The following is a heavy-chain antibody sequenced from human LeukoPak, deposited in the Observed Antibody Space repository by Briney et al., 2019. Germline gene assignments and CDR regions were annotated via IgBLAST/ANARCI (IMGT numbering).Heavy chain of an antibody. Sequence: PSETLSLTCTVSGGSISSSSYYWGWIRQAPGKGLEWIATIYHSGSTYYNPSLKSRVTISVDMSKNQFSLKLSSVTAADTAVYYCAREDYYDSSGYPNAFDIWGQGTMVTVSS. D-gene: IGHD3-22*01. CDR2: IYHSGST. CDR1: GGSISSSSYY. CDR3: AREDYYDSSGYPNAFDI. J-gene: IGHJ3*02. V-gene: IGHV4-39*07.